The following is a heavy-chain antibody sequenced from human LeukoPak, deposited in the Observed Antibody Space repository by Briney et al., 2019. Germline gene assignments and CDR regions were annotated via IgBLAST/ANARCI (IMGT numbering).Heavy chain of an antibody. D-gene: IGHD1-26*01. Sequence: PSETLSLTCSVSGDLIIGAPYYWSWVRQHPGKGLEWIAYTYYSGNTYYNPSLKSRTTLSVDTSKNQFSLNLTSVTAANTAVYFCARVVGSTSWFDSWGQGILVTVSS. V-gene: IGHV4-31*03. J-gene: IGHJ5*01. CDR2: TYYSGNT. CDR1: GDLIIGAPYY. CDR3: ARVVGSTSWFDS.